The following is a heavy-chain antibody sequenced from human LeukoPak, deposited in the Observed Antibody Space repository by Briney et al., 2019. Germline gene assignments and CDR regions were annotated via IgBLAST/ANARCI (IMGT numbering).Heavy chain of an antibody. D-gene: IGHD3-9*01. Sequence: PGGSLRLSCVVSGFSVSSNYMGWVRQAPGKGLEWASVIYSGGSTYYADSVKGRFTISRDNSRNTLYLQMNSLRAEDTAVYCARGLQGYYDSLTGYYRGRYYFDYWGQGTLVTVSS. CDR1: GFSVSSNY. CDR3: ARGLQGYYDSLTGYYRGRYYFDY. V-gene: IGHV3-53*01. J-gene: IGHJ4*02. CDR2: IYSGGST.